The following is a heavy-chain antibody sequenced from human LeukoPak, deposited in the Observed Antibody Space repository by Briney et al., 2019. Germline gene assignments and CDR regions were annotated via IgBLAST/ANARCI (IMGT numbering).Heavy chain of an antibody. CDR1: GFTFSSYA. J-gene: IGHJ6*02. CDR3: AKWRLERQPDPRYCYYGMDV. CDR2: ISGSGGST. V-gene: IGHV3-23*01. D-gene: IGHD1-1*01. Sequence: PGGSLRLSCAASGFTFSSYAMSWVRQAPGKGLEWVSAISGSGGSTYYADSLKGWFTISRDNSKNTLYLQMNSLRAEDTAVYYCAKWRLERQPDPRYCYYGMDVWGQGTTVTVSS.